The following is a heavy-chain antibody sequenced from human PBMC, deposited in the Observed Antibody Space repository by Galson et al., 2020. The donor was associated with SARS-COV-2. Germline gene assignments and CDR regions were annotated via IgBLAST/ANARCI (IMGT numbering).Heavy chain of an antibody. V-gene: IGHV4-31*03. D-gene: IGHD3-22*01. CDR3: ARVRTTMIVVVITSDAFDI. CDR1: GGSISSGGYY. J-gene: IGHJ3*02. CDR2: IYYSGST. Sequence: ETSETLSLTCTVSGGSISSGGYYWSWIRQHPGKGLEWIGYIYYSGSTYYNPSIKSRVTISVDTSKNQFSLKLSSVTAADTAVYYCARVRTTMIVVVITSDAFDIWGQGTMVTVSS.